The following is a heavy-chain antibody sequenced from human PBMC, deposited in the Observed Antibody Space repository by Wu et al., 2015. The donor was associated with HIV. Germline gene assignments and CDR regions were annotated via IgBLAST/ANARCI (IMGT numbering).Heavy chain of an antibody. CDR2: INPNSGGT. D-gene: IGHD3-3*01. CDR3: ASLENDAFDI. CDR1: GSTFIVYY. Sequence: QVQLVQSGAEVKKPGASVKVSCKASGSTFIVYYMHWVRQAPGQGLEWMGWINPNSGGTNYAQKFQGRVTMARDTSISTAYMELSSLRSDDTAMYYCASLENDAFDIWGQGTMVTVSS. V-gene: IGHV1-2*02. J-gene: IGHJ3*02.